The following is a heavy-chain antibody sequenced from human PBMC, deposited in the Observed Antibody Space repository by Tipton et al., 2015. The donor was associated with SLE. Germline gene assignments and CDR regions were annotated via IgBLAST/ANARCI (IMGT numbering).Heavy chain of an antibody. D-gene: IGHD3-10*01. Sequence: TLSLTCSVSSDSTRSSSFYWGWIRQPPGKGLEWIGNIYYSGSTNYSPSLKSRVTISLDTSKNQFSLKLSSVTAADTAVDYCARQWGRGYYGSGSLFDPWGQGTLVTVSS. CDR2: IYYSGST. J-gene: IGHJ5*02. CDR1: SDSTRSSSFY. V-gene: IGHV4-39*07. CDR3: ARQWGRGYYGSGSLFDP.